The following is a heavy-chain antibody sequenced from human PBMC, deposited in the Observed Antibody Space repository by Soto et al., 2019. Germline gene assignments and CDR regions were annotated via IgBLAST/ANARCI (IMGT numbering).Heavy chain of an antibody. D-gene: IGHD4-17*01. CDR3: ARNDYGGNSGFDY. Sequence: PSETLSLTCTVSGGSISSYYWGWIRQPPGKGLEWIGYIYYSGSTNYNPSLKSRVTISVDTSKNQFSLKLSSVTAADTAVYYCARNDYGGNSGFDYWGQGTLVTVSS. V-gene: IGHV4-59*01. J-gene: IGHJ4*02. CDR1: GGSISSYY. CDR2: IYYSGST.